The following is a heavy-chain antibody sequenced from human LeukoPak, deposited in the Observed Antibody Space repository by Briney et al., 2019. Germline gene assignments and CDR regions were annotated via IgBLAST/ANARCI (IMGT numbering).Heavy chain of an antibody. Sequence: SETLSLTCTVSGGSISSHYWSWIRQPPGKGLEWIGEINHSGSTNYNPSLKSRVTISVDTSKNQFSLKLSSVTAADTAVYYCARGGGYSYGLDYWGQGTLVTVSS. CDR3: ARGGGYSYGLDY. CDR1: GGSISSHY. V-gene: IGHV4-34*01. CDR2: INHSGST. D-gene: IGHD5-18*01. J-gene: IGHJ4*02.